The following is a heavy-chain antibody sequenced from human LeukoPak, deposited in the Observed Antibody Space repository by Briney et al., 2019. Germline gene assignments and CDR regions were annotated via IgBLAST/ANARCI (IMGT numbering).Heavy chain of an antibody. CDR2: ISSSGSTI. CDR3: VNLPGGGY. CDR1: GFTFSSYE. V-gene: IGHV3-48*03. D-gene: IGHD7-27*01. J-gene: IGHJ4*02. Sequence: GGSLRLSCAASGFTFSSYEMNWVRQAPGKGLEWVSYISSSGSTIYYADSVKGRFTISRDNSKNTVYLQMNSLRAEDTAVYYCVNLPGGGYWGQGTLVTVSS.